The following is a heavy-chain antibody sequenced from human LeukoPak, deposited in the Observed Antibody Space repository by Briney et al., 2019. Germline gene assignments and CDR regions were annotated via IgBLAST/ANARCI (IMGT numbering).Heavy chain of an antibody. Sequence: PSETLSLTCTVSGDSISNYYWSWIRQPPGKGLEWIGRIYTSGSTNYNPSLKSRVTISVDTSKNQFSLKLSSVTAADTAVYYCASGNYYDSSGYYSYWGQGTLVTVSS. J-gene: IGHJ4*02. CDR2: IYTSGST. D-gene: IGHD3-22*01. V-gene: IGHV4-4*08. CDR3: ASGNYYDSSGYYSY. CDR1: GDSISNYY.